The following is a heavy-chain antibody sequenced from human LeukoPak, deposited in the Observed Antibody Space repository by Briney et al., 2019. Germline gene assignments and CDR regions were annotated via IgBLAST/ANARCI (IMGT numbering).Heavy chain of an antibody. V-gene: IGHV3-30-3*01. D-gene: IGHD1-14*01. J-gene: IGHJ4*02. Sequence: PGRSLRLSCAASGFTFSTLTMYWVRQAPGKGLEWVAVISHEGSIQYYAGSVRGRFTISRDNSKKTVSLQMNSLRGEDTAVYFCVGDRIPGPPDYFDYWGQGTLVTVSS. CDR3: VGDRIPGPPDYFDY. CDR1: GFTFSTLT. CDR2: ISHEGSIQ.